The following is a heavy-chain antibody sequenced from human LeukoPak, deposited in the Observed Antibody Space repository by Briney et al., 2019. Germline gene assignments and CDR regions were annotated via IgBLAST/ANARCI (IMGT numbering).Heavy chain of an antibody. CDR1: GFIFDDYG. CDR3: ARDLKRLAAVQPPEFDY. Sequence: GGSLRLSCAAPGFIFDDYGMSWVRQAPGKGLEWVSGISWNGGSTGYGDSVEGRFTISRDNAKNSLYLQMNGLRGEDTALYYCARDLKRLAAVQPPEFDYRGQGTLVTVSS. CDR2: ISWNGGST. J-gene: IGHJ4*02. D-gene: IGHD6-13*01. V-gene: IGHV3-20*04.